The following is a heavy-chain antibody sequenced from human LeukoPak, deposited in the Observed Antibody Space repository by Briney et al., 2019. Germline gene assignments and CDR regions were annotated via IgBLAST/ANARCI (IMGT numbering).Heavy chain of an antibody. CDR2: INHSGST. D-gene: IGHD1-20*01. J-gene: IGHJ4*02. Sequence: SETLSLTCAVYDESFSAYYWNWIRQPPGKGLEWIGEINHSGSTNYNPSLKSRVTISVDTSKNQFSLKLNSVTAADTAVYHCARGRRNNWNRSIDYWGQGTLVTVSS. CDR3: ARGRRNNWNRSIDY. CDR1: DESFSAYY. V-gene: IGHV4-34*01.